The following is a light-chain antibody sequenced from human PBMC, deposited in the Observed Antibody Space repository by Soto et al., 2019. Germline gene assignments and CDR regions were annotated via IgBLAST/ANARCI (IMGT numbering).Light chain of an antibody. J-gene: IGKJ1*01. Sequence: DIQLTQSPSTLSASVGDRVTITCRVSQSISNWLAWYQQKPGKAPKLLIYEASTLQSGLPSRFSGSGSGTEFTLTISSLQPDDFATYFCQQYSIFSRRTFGQGTKVEIK. CDR2: EAS. CDR1: QSISNW. V-gene: IGKV1-5*01. CDR3: QQYSIFSRRT.